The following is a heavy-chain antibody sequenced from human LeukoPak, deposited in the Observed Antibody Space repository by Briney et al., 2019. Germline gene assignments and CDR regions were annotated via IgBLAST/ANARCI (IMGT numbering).Heavy chain of an antibody. V-gene: IGHV1-2*02. CDR2: INPNSGGT. CDR3: ARDLGTVVYDRTPPLDY. D-gene: IGHD4-23*01. CDR1: GYTFTGYY. J-gene: IGHJ4*02. Sequence: ASVKVSCKASGYTFTGYYMHWVRQAPGQGLEWMGWINPNSGGTNYAQKFQGRVTMTRDMSTSTVYMELSSLRSEDTAVYYCARDLGTVVYDRTPPLDYWGQGTLVTVSS.